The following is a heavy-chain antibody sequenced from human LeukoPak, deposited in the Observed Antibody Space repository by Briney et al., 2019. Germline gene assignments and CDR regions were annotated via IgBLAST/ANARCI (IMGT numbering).Heavy chain of an antibody. Sequence: GGSLRLSCAASGFTFSSYAMSWVRQAPGKGLEWVSAMSGSAYSTYYADSVKGRFTISRDNSKNTLYLQMNSLRAEDTAVYYCTKGNVHDYGDYVLDYWGQGTLVTVSS. CDR1: GFTFSSYA. V-gene: IGHV3-23*01. D-gene: IGHD4-17*01. CDR2: MSGSAYST. J-gene: IGHJ4*02. CDR3: TKGNVHDYGDYVLDY.